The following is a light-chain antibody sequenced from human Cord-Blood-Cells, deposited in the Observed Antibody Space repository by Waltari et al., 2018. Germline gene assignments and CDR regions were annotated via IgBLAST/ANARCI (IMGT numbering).Light chain of an antibody. CDR1: QGIRND. Sequence: AIQMTQSPSSLSASVGDRVTITCRASQGIRNDLGWYQQKPGKAPKLLIYAASSLQSGVPSRFSGSGSGTDFTLTISSLQPEYVATYYCLQDYNYPWTFGQGTKVEIK. CDR2: AAS. J-gene: IGKJ1*01. CDR3: LQDYNYPWT. V-gene: IGKV1-6*01.